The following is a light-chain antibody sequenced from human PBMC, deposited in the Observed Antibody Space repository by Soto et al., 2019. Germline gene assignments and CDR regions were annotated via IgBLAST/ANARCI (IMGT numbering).Light chain of an antibody. Sequence: DIQMTQSPSSLSASVGDRVTITCRASQSIRTYLNWYQQKPGKAPKFLIYAASTLQSGVPSRFSGCGSGTDFTLTISSLQPEDFATYYCQQTYSNPRTFGQGTKVEIK. CDR1: QSIRTY. CDR2: AAS. V-gene: IGKV1-39*01. CDR3: QQTYSNPRT. J-gene: IGKJ1*01.